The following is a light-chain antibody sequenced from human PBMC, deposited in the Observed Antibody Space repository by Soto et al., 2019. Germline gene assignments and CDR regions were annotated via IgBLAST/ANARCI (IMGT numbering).Light chain of an antibody. CDR3: SSYTNTGTLVV. Sequence: QSALTQPASVSGSPGQSITISCTGTGSDIGAYDFVSWYQHHPGKAPKLLVYDVRHRPSGVSIRFSGSKSGNTASLTISGLQPEDEAHYYCSSYTNTGTLVVFGGGTKVTVL. J-gene: IGLJ2*01. V-gene: IGLV2-14*03. CDR2: DVR. CDR1: GSDIGAYDF.